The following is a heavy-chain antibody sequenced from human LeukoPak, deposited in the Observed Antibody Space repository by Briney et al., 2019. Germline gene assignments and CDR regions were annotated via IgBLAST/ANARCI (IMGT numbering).Heavy chain of an antibody. D-gene: IGHD3-10*01. CDR1: GYTFTSYY. CDR3: ARDSPRVYYGSGSYYNALGY. CDR2: INPIGGST. Sequence: GASVKVSCKASGYTFTSYYMHWVRQAPGQGLEWMGIINPIGGSTSYAQKFEGSVTMTRDTSTSTVYMELSGLRSEDTTVYYCARDSPRVYYGSGSYYNALGYWGPGTLVTVSS. J-gene: IGHJ4*02. V-gene: IGHV1-46*01.